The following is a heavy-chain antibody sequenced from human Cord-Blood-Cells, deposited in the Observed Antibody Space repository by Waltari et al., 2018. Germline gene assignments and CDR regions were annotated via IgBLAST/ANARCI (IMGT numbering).Heavy chain of an antibody. CDR3: ARDRATDLGAFDI. CDR1: GYTFTGYY. V-gene: IGHV1-2*04. J-gene: IGHJ3*02. D-gene: IGHD1-26*01. CDR2: INPNSGGT. Sequence: QVQLVQSGAEVKKPGASVKVSCKASGYTFTGYYMHWVRQAPGQGLEWIGWINPNSGGTNNAQKFQGWVTMTRDTSISTAYMELSRLRSDDTAVYYCARDRATDLGAFDIWGQGTMVTVSS.